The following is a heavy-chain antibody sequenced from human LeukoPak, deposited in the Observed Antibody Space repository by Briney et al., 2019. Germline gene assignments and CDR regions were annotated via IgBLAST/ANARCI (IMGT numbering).Heavy chain of an antibody. CDR3: ARVAGHYFDY. D-gene: IGHD3-10*01. V-gene: IGHV3-21*05. J-gene: IGHJ4*02. CDR2: ITGTSGDI. Sequence: GGSLRLSCAASGFTFRAYSLSWVRQAPGKGLEWVSFITGTSGDILYADSVKGRFTVSRDNAKNTLYLQMGSLTAEDTAVYFCARVAGHYFDYWGQGSLVTVSS. CDR1: GFTFRAYS.